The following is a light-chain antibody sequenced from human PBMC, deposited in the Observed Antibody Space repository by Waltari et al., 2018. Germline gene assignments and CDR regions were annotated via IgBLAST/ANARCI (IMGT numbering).Light chain of an antibody. Sequence: QSVLTQPPSVSAAPGQKVTISCSGASANIGTQYSSWYHPPPATVPNLPISDTNQRPSGIPDRFSGSKSGTSATLGITGLQTGDEADYYCGTWDSSLSAVVFGGGTKLTVL. V-gene: IGLV1-51*01. CDR3: GTWDSSLSAVV. CDR1: SANIGTQY. J-gene: IGLJ2*01. CDR2: DTN.